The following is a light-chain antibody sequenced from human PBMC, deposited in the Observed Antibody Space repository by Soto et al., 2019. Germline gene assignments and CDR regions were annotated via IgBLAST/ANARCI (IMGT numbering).Light chain of an antibody. Sequence: QSVLTQLASVSGSPGQSITISCTGTSSDVGGYNYVSWYQQHPGKAPKLMIYDVSNRPSGVSNRFSGSKSGNTASLTISGLQAQAEADYYCSSYTSSSTEVFGTGTRVTVL. CDR3: SSYTSSSTEV. V-gene: IGLV2-14*01. J-gene: IGLJ1*01. CDR1: SSDVGGYNY. CDR2: DVS.